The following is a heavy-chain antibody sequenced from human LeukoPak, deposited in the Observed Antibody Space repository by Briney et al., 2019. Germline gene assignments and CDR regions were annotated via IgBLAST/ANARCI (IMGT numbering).Heavy chain of an antibody. J-gene: IGHJ6*03. D-gene: IGHD3-22*01. CDR3: ARALPYYYDSSGYSGYYYYYMDV. CDR1: GYTFTSYD. Sequence: GAAVKVSCKASGYTFTSYDINWVRQATGQGLEWMGWMNANSGNTGYAQKFQGRVTMTRETSISTAYMELRSLRSEDTAVYYCARALPYYYDSSGYSGYYYYYMDVWGKGPTVTVSS. CDR2: MNANSGNT. V-gene: IGHV1-8*01.